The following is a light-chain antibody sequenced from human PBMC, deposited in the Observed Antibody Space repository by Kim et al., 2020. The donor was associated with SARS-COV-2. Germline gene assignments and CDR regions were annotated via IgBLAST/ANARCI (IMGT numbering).Light chain of an antibody. J-gene: IGLJ3*02. CDR2: GKN. Sequence: SSELTQYPAVSVALGQTVRITCQGDSLRSYYASWYQQKPGQAPVRVIYGKNNRPSGIPDRFSGSSSGNTASLTITGAQAEDEADYYCNSWDSSGNHGVFGGGTQLTVL. V-gene: IGLV3-19*02. CDR1: SLRSYY. CDR3: NSWDSSGNHGV.